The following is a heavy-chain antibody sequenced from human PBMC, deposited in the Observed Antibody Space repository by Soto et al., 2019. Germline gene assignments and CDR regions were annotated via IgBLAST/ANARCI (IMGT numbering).Heavy chain of an antibody. D-gene: IGHD3-10*01. Sequence: QVQLQQWGAGLLKPSETLSLTCAVYGGSFSGYYWSWIRQPPGKGLEWIGEINHSGSTNYNPSLKRRVTTLVGTSNNRFSLNLGSVTAADTALYYCARAGWLAPLPSRPRYYYRDVWGRGTTVTVSS. J-gene: IGHJ6*03. CDR2: INHSGST. CDR1: GGSFSGYY. V-gene: IGHV4-34*01. CDR3: ARAGWLAPLPSRPRYYYRDV.